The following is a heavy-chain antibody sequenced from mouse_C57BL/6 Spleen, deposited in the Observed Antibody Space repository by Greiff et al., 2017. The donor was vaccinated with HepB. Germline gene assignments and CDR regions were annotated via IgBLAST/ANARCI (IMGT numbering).Heavy chain of an antibody. CDR3: ARKGGTAQEAWFAY. D-gene: IGHD3-2*02. Sequence: QVQLQQSGAELVRPGSSVKLSCKASGYTFTSYWMHWVKQRPIQGLEWIGNIDPSDSETHYNQKFKDKATLTVDKSSSTAYMQLSSLTSEDSAVYYCARKGGTAQEAWFAYWGQGTLVTVSA. V-gene: IGHV1-52*01. J-gene: IGHJ3*01. CDR1: GYTFTSYW. CDR2: IDPSDSET.